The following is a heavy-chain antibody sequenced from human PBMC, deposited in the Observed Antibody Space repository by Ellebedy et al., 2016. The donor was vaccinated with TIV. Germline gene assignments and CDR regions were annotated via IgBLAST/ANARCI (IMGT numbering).Heavy chain of an antibody. V-gene: IGHV1-69*04. Sequence: SVKVSXXASGGTFSSYAISWVRQAPGQGLEWMGRIIPILGIANYAQKFQGRVTITADKSTSTAYMELSSLRSEDTAVYYCATHYYDSSGYYPFDYWGQGTLVTVSS. CDR2: IIPILGIA. J-gene: IGHJ4*02. D-gene: IGHD3-22*01. CDR1: GGTFSSYA. CDR3: ATHYYDSSGYYPFDY.